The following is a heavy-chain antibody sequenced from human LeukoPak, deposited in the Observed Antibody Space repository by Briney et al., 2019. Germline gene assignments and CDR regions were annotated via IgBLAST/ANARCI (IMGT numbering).Heavy chain of an antibody. CDR2: IRSKAYGGTT. CDR1: GFTFGDYA. D-gene: IGHD6-13*01. J-gene: IGHJ4*02. CDR3: TRGPRGSSWYLDY. Sequence: GGSLRLSCTVSGFTFGDYAVSWVRQAPGKGLGWGGFIRSKAYGGTTEYAASVKGRFSISRDDSKSSAYLEMNSLKTEDTAVYYCTRGPRGSSWYLDYWGQGTLVTVSS. V-gene: IGHV3-49*04.